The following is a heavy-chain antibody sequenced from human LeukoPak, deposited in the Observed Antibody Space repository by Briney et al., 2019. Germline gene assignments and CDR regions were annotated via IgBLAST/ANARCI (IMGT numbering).Heavy chain of an antibody. V-gene: IGHV3-53*01. CDR2: IYSGGST. CDR1: GFTVSSNY. Sequence: GGSLRLSCAASGFTVSSNYMSWVRQAPGKGLEWVSVIYSGGSTYYADSVKGRFTISRDNSKNTLYLQMNSLRAEDTAVYYCARGGGLLWFGNYYYMDVWGKGTTVTISS. CDR3: ARGGGLLWFGNYYYMDV. D-gene: IGHD3-10*01. J-gene: IGHJ6*03.